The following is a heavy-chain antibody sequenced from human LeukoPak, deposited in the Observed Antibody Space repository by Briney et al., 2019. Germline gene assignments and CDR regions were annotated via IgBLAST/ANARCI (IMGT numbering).Heavy chain of an antibody. CDR1: GYTFSSYD. V-gene: IGHV1-8*01. CDR2: MNPNSGNA. CDR3: AIRTSRGVSGSSYFDS. J-gene: IGHJ4*02. D-gene: IGHD3-10*01. Sequence: GASVKVSCKASGYTFSSYDINWVRQAAGQGPEWMGWMNPNSGNAAYAQTFQGRVIMTRNTSISTAFMELSGLRFEDTAVFYCAIRTSRGVSGSSYFDSWGQGTLVTVSS.